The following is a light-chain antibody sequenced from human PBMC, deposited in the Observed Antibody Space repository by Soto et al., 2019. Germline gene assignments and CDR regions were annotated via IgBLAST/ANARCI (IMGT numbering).Light chain of an antibody. V-gene: IGLV2-14*01. J-gene: IGLJ2*01. CDR3: SSYTGSSTYVV. CDR2: DVS. Sequence: QSVLTQPASVSGSPGQSITISCTGTSSDVGGYNYVSWYQQHPGKAPKLMIYDVSNRPSGVSNRFSGSKSGNTASLTISGLQAEDEAHYYCSSYTGSSTYVVFGGGTKLTVL. CDR1: SSDVGGYNY.